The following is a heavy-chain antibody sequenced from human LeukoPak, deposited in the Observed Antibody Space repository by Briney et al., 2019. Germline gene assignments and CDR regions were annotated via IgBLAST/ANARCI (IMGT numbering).Heavy chain of an antibody. CDR1: GGSISSYY. J-gene: IGHJ4*02. Sequence: KPSETLSLTCTVSGGSISSYYWSWIRQPPGNGLEWIGHIYYSGSTNYNASLKSRVTISIDTSKNQFSLKLSSVTAADTAVYYCARFKRAGGWSYFDYWGQGTLVTVSS. CDR2: IYYSGST. V-gene: IGHV4-59*01. CDR3: ARFKRAGGWSYFDY. D-gene: IGHD6-19*01.